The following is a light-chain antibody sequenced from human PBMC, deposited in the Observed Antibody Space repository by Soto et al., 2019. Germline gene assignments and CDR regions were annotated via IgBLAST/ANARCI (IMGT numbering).Light chain of an antibody. CDR1: QSVSSN. Sequence: EIVVTQSPATLSVSAGERATLSCRASQSVSSNLAWYQQKPGQAPRLLIYGASTRATGIPARFSGSGSGTEFTLTISSLQSEDFAVYYCQHYNNWPRTFGQGTKVDIK. CDR3: QHYNNWPRT. V-gene: IGKV3-15*01. J-gene: IGKJ1*01. CDR2: GAS.